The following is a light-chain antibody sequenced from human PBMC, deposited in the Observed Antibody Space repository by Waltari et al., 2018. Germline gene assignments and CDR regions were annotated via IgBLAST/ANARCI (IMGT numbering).Light chain of an antibody. J-gene: IGKJ4*01. CDR1: QSVGTY. CDR2: DAS. CDR3: QQRRNWPLT. V-gene: IGKV3-11*01. Sequence: EIVLTQSPAILSFSPGERATLSCRASQSVGTYLAWYQQPPGQSPRLLIYDASYRATGIPARFSGSGSETDFTLTISGLQPEDFAVYYCQQRRNWPLTFGGGTRVQI.